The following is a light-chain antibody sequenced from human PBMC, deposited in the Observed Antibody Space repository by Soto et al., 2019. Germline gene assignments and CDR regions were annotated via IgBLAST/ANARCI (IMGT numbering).Light chain of an antibody. CDR1: QSVSIY. CDR3: QQRSNWPWT. Sequence: EIVLTQSPATLPLSPGERATLSCRASQSVSIYLAWYQQKPGQAPRLLIYDASSGATDIPARFTGSGSGTDFTLTISSLEPEDFAVYYCQQRSNWPWTFGQGTKVEIK. J-gene: IGKJ1*01. V-gene: IGKV3-11*01. CDR2: DAS.